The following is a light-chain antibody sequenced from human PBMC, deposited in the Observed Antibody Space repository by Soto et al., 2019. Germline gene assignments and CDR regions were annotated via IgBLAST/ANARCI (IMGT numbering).Light chain of an antibody. Sequence: EIVLTQSPGTLSLSPGERATLSCRASQSVSGRYLAWYQQKAGQAPRLLIYGASSRATGIPDRFSGSGSGTDFTLTISRLEPEDFAVYYCQQYGSSPPITFGGGTKVEIK. CDR3: QQYGSSPPIT. V-gene: IGKV3-20*01. CDR1: QSVSGRY. CDR2: GAS. J-gene: IGKJ4*01.